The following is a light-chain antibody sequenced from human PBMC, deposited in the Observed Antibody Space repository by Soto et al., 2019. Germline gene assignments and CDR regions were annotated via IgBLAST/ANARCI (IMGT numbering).Light chain of an antibody. Sequence: DIQMTQSPSTLSASLGDRVTITCRANEIISTWLAWYQQKPGKAPKLLISDASSLQSGVPSRFSGSGSGTAFTLTISSLQPDDFATYYCQQYSSRPLTFGGGTKVDIK. CDR3: QQYSSRPLT. CDR2: DAS. CDR1: EIISTW. V-gene: IGKV1-5*01. J-gene: IGKJ4*01.